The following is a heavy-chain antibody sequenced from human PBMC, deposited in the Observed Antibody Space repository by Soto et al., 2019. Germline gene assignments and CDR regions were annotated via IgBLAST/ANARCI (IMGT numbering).Heavy chain of an antibody. CDR2: LNEDGSFT. CDR3: ARDRSGRADV. Sequence: GGSLRLSCVASESTFSSYWMHWVRQTPGKGLVWVSRLNEDGSFTSYADSVQGRFTIFRDNAKKPLYLQMNSLRAVDTAVYYCARDRSGRADVWGQGTTVTVSS. CDR1: ESTFSSYW. J-gene: IGHJ6*02. V-gene: IGHV3-74*01. D-gene: IGHD3-10*01.